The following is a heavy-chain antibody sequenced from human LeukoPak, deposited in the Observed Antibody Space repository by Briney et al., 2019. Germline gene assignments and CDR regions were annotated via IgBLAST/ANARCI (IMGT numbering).Heavy chain of an antibody. D-gene: IGHD5-24*01. J-gene: IGHJ4*02. CDR1: GFTFSSYG. CDR2: IRYDGSNK. CDR3: ATDRVGRWLQFGFDY. V-gene: IGHV3-30*02. Sequence: QTGGSLRLSCAASGFTFSSYGMHWVRQAPGKGLEWVAFIRYDGSNKYYADSVKGRFTISRDNSKNTLYLQMNSLRAEDTAVYYCATDRVGRWLQFGFDYWGQGTLVTVSS.